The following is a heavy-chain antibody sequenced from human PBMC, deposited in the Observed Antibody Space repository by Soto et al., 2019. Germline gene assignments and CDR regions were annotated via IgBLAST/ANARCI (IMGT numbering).Heavy chain of an antibody. CDR1: GFTFSSYS. CDR2: ISSSSSTI. V-gene: IGHV3-48*01. CDR3: ARDLRRNWFDP. D-gene: IGHD3-16*01. J-gene: IGHJ5*02. Sequence: GGSLRLSCAASGFTFSSYSMNWVRQAPGKGLEWVSYISSSSSTIYYADSVKGRFTISRDNAKNSLYLQMNSLRAEDTAVYYCARDLRRNWFDPWGQGTLVTVS.